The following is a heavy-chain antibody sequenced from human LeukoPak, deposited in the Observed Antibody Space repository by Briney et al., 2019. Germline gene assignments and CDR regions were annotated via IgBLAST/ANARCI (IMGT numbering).Heavy chain of an antibody. CDR2: INHSGST. J-gene: IGHJ4*02. CDR1: GGSFSGYY. CDR3: ARGQLWFDY. Sequence: SETLSLTCAVYGGSFSGYYWSWIRQPPGKGLEWIGEINHSGSTNYNPSLKSRVTISVDTSKNQFSLKLSSVTAADTAVYCCARGQLWFDYWGQGTLVTVSS. D-gene: IGHD5-18*01. V-gene: IGHV4-34*01.